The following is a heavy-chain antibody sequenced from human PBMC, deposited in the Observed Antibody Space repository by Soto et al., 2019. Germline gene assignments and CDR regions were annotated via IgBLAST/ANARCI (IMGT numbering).Heavy chain of an antibody. J-gene: IGHJ6*02. V-gene: IGHV1-8*01. CDR2: MNPNSGNT. CDR1: GYTFTSYD. Sequence: ASVKVSCKASGYTFTSYDINWVRQATGQGLEWMGWMNPNSGNTGYAQKFQGRVTMTRNTSISTAYMELSSLRSEDTAVYYCATGTEAARTIYYYGLDVWGQGTTVTVSS. D-gene: IGHD6-13*01. CDR3: ATGTEAARTIYYYGLDV.